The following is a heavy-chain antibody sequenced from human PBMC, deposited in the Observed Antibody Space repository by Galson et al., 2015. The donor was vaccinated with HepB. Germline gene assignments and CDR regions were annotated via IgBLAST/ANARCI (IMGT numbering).Heavy chain of an antibody. V-gene: IGHV1-3*01. Sequence: SVKVSCKASGYTFTSYAMHWVRQAPGQRLEWMGWINAGNGNTKYSQKFQGRVTITRDTSASTAYMELSSLRSEDTAVYYCASSTLYCSSTSCYGAVSYGMDVWGQGTTVTVSS. CDR2: INAGNGNT. D-gene: IGHD2-2*01. CDR1: GYTFTSYA. CDR3: ASSTLYCSSTSCYGAVSYGMDV. J-gene: IGHJ6*02.